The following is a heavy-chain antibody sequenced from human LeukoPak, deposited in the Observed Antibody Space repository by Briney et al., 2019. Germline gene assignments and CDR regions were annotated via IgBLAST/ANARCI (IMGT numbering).Heavy chain of an antibody. CDR2: IYTGGST. Sequence: SETLSLTCTVSGGSISSYYWSWIRQPAGKGLEWIGRIYTGGSTNYNPSLKSRVTMSVDSSNNQFSLKLTSVTATDTAIYYCARAGGAPHGDYEFDFWGQGILVTVSS. V-gene: IGHV4-4*07. D-gene: IGHD4-17*01. CDR3: ARAGGAPHGDYEFDF. CDR1: GGSISSYY. J-gene: IGHJ4*02.